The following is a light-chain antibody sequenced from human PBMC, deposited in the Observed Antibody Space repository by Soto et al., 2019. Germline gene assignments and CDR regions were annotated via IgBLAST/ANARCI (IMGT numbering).Light chain of an antibody. J-gene: IGKJ4*01. CDR3: QQYDNLPRT. CDR1: QDISNF. V-gene: IGKV1-33*01. CDR2: DAS. Sequence: IQMTQSPSSLSASVGDRVTITCQASQDISNFLSWYQQKPGKAPNILISDASNLQTGVPSRLSGSGSGTDFTFTISTLQPEDIATYYCQQYDNLPRTFGGGTKVDIK.